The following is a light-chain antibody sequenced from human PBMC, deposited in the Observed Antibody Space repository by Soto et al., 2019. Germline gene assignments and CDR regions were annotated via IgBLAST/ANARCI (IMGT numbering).Light chain of an antibody. CDR2: SAS. Sequence: DLQMTQSPSSLSASVGDTVIISCRASQSISIYSNWYQQKPGTAPRLLIYSASIRQSGVPSRFSGSGSGTDFTLTISGLQPGDFATYYCQQSFSTLWTFGQGTKVDI. V-gene: IGKV1-39*01. CDR3: QQSFSTLWT. CDR1: QSISIY. J-gene: IGKJ1*01.